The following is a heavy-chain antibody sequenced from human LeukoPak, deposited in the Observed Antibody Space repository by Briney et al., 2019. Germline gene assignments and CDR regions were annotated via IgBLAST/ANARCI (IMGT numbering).Heavy chain of an antibody. V-gene: IGHV4-61*02. CDR1: GDSISSGSYY. CDR2: IYTSGST. J-gene: IGHJ5*02. Sequence: PSQTLSLTCTVSGDSISSGSYYWSWIRQPAGKGLEWIGRIYTSGSTNYNPSLKSRVTISVDTSKNQFSLKLSSVTAADTAVYYCARDERYCSSTSCYFRFDPWGQGTLVTVSS. CDR3: ARDERYCSSTSCYFRFDP. D-gene: IGHD2-2*01.